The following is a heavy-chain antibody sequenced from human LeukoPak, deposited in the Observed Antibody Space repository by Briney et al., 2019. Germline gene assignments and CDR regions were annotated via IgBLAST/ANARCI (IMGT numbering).Heavy chain of an antibody. CDR1: GYTFTGYY. J-gene: IGHJ5*02. CDR3: ARVSGYCSSTSCYQGWLDP. D-gene: IGHD2-2*01. CDR2: INPNSGGT. V-gene: IGHV1-2*02. Sequence: ASVKVSCKASGYTFTGYYMHWVRQAPGQGLEWMGWINPNSGGTNYAQKFQGRVTMTRDTSISTAYMELSRLRSDDTAVYYCARVSGYCSSTSCYQGWLDPWGQGTLVTVSS.